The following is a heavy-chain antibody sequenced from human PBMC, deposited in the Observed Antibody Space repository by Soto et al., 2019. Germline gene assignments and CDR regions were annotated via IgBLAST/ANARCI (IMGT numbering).Heavy chain of an antibody. J-gene: IGHJ1*01. V-gene: IGHV3-30*18. CDR2: ISYDGSNK. CDR3: AKARIRIAVAGEYFQH. Sequence: QVQLVESGGGVVQPGRSLRLSCAASGFTFSSYGMHWVRQAPVKGLEWVAGISYDGSNKYYADSVKGRFTISRDNSKNTLYLQMNSLRAEDTAVYYCAKARIRIAVAGEYFQHWGRGPLVTVYS. D-gene: IGHD6-19*01. CDR1: GFTFSSYG.